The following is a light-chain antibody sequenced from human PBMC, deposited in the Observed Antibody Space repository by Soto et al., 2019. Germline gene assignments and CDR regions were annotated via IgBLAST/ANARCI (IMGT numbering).Light chain of an antibody. V-gene: IGKV3-20*01. CDR1: QSVSSSY. Sequence: ETVLTQSPGTLSLSPGERATLSCRASQSVSSSYLAWYQQKPGQAPRLLIYGASSRATGIPDRFSGSGSGTDFTLTISRLEPEDFAVYYCQQYGSSFGQGTKVDIK. CDR3: QQYGSS. J-gene: IGKJ1*01. CDR2: GAS.